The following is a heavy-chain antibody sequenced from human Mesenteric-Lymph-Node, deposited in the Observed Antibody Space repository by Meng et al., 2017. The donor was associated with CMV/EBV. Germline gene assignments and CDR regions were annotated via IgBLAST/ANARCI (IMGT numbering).Heavy chain of an antibody. Sequence: ASVKVSCKASGYTFTGYYVHWVRQAPGQGLEWMGWINPNSGGTNYAQKFQGRVTMTRDTSISTAYMGLSRLRSDDTAVYYCARVGNGYHDAFDIWGQGTMVTVSS. J-gene: IGHJ3*02. CDR3: ARVGNGYHDAFDI. CDR1: GYTFTGYY. V-gene: IGHV1-2*02. D-gene: IGHD2-8*01. CDR2: INPNSGGT.